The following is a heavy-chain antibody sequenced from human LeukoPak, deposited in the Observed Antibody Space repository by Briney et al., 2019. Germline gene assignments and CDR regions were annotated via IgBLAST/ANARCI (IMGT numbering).Heavy chain of an antibody. V-gene: IGHV1-8*01. D-gene: IGHD5-18*01. CDR3: VRWADTPFDY. CDR1: GYSFTSHD. J-gene: IGHJ4*02. CDR2: MKPNNGKT. Sequence: ASVKVSCKASGYSFTSHDINWVRQAPGQGLEWIGWMKPNNGKTGYAQKFQGRVTMTSDTSISTAYMELSSLKSEDTAVYYCVRWADTPFDYWGQGTLVTVSS.